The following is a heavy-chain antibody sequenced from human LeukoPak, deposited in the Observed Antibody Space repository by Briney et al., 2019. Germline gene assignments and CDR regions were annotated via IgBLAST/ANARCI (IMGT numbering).Heavy chain of an antibody. CDR2: IYPGDSDT. CDR3: ARARFCSGGSCYAEN. CDR1: GYSFTTSW. D-gene: IGHD2-15*01. V-gene: IGHV5-51*01. J-gene: IGHJ4*02. Sequence: GESLKISFKGSGYSFTTSWIGWVRQMPGKGLEWMGIIYPGDSDTRYSPSFQGQVTISADKSITTAYLHWSSLKASDTAMYYCARARFCSGGSCYAENWGQGTPVTVSS.